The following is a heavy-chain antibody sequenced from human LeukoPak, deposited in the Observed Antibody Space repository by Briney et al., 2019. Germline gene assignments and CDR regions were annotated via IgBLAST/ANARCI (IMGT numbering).Heavy chain of an antibody. CDR1: EFTFSSYA. J-gene: IGHJ4*02. CDR2: ISSSGGST. Sequence: GGSLRLSCAASEFTFSSYAMTWVRQAPGKGLEWVTTISSSGGSTYYADSVKGRFTISRDNSKNTLYLQMNSLQAEDTAIYYCATHKRVEPTTIFDYWGRGALVTVSS. D-gene: IGHD1-26*01. V-gene: IGHV3-23*01. CDR3: ATHKRVEPTTIFDY.